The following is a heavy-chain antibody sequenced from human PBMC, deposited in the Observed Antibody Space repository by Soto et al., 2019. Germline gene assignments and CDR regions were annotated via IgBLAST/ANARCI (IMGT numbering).Heavy chain of an antibody. Sequence: GGSLRLSCAASGFTLRSYAMNWVRQAPGKGLEWVSVISGSVGTTYYADSVKGRFTISRDNSKNTLYLQMNNLRAEDTAVYYCAKDHLFSGWTSGGYFDYWGQGALVTVSS. V-gene: IGHV3-23*01. D-gene: IGHD6-19*01. CDR1: GFTLRSYA. CDR3: AKDHLFSGWTSGGYFDY. CDR2: ISGSVGTT. J-gene: IGHJ4*02.